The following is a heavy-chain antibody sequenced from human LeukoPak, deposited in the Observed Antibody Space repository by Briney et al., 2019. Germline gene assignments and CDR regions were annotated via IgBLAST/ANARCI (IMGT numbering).Heavy chain of an antibody. CDR1: IDSFTNYY. CDR3: ARCSLFDWPNYSYYYMDV. CDR2: VNDSGGT. V-gene: IGHV4-34*01. J-gene: IGHJ6*03. D-gene: IGHD3-9*01. Sequence: SETLSLTCAVYIDSFTNYYWNWIRQTPGKGLEWIGEVNDSGGTNINPSLRSRVILSVDTSKNQFSLKLISVTAADTAVYYCARCSLFDWPNYSYYYMDVWDNGTTVTVSS.